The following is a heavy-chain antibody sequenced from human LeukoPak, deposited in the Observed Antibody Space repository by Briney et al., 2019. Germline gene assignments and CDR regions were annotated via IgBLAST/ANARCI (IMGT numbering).Heavy chain of an antibody. V-gene: IGHV4-59*01. Sequence: PSETLSLTCTVSGGSISSYYWSWIRQPPGKGLEWIGYIYYSGSTNYNPSLKSRVTISVDTSKNQFSLKLSSVTAADTAVYYCASQGGYYGSGSYLYWGQGALVTVSS. CDR1: GGSISSYY. CDR3: ASQGGYYGSGSYLY. CDR2: IYYSGST. J-gene: IGHJ4*02. D-gene: IGHD3-10*01.